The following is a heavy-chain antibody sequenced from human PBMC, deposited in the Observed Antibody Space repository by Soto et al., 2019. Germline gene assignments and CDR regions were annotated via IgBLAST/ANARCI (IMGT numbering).Heavy chain of an antibody. CDR3: ARYGYHAMLQYYMDV. CDR1: GYSFTSYW. V-gene: IGHV5-51*01. Sequence: GEALKISCKGSGYSFTSYWIGWVRQMPGKGLEWMGIIYPGDSDTRYSPSFQGQVTISADTSISTAYLQWSSLKAAATAMYYCARYGYHAMLQYYMDVWGQGTPDTVSS. CDR2: IYPGDSDT. D-gene: IGHD4-17*01. J-gene: IGHJ6*02.